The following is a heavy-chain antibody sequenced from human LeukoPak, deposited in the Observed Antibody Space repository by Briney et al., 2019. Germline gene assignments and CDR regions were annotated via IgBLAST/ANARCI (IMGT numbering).Heavy chain of an antibody. J-gene: IGHJ4*02. CDR2: IKQDGSEK. CDR3: ARDHFHSNWD. Sequence: GGSLRLSCAACGFTFSSYWMSWVRQAPGKGMEWVANIKQDGSEKYYVDSVKGRFIISRDNAKNSLYLQMNSLRVEDTAVYYCARDHFHSNWDWGQGTLVTVSS. D-gene: IGHD4-11*01. V-gene: IGHV3-7*01. CDR1: GFTFSSYW.